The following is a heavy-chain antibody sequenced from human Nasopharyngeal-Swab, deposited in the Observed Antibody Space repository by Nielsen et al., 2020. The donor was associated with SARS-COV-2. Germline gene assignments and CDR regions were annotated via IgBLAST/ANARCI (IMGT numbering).Heavy chain of an antibody. J-gene: IGHJ4*02. Sequence: LSLTCAASGFTFSSYAMSWVRQAPGKGLEWVSAISGSGGSTYYADSVKGRFTISRDNSKNTLYLQMNSLRAEDTAVYYCAKDRRMYSNYYSSFDYWGQGTLVTVSS. CDR2: ISGSGGST. D-gene: IGHD4-11*01. CDR3: AKDRRMYSNYYSSFDY. V-gene: IGHV3-23*01. CDR1: GFTFSSYA.